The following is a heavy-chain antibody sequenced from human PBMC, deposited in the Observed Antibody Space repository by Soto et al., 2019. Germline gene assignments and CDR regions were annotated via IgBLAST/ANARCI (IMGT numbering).Heavy chain of an antibody. D-gene: IGHD3-3*01. Sequence: ESLKISCKASGYNFTTYWIAWVRQMPGKGLERMGIIYPGDSDTRYSPSFKGQVTITADKSISTAYLHFRSLEASDTAIYYCARRVHGVEAPFFDYWGQGSLVTVSS. V-gene: IGHV5-51*01. CDR3: ARRVHGVEAPFFDY. CDR2: IYPGDSDT. CDR1: GYNFTTYW. J-gene: IGHJ4*02.